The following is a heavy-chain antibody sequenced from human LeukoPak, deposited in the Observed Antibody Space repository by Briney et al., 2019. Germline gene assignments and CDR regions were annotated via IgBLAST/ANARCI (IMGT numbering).Heavy chain of an antibody. D-gene: IGHD3-22*01. CDR1: GGSISTYY. CDR3: ARGLPTLYYYDSSGYYLLGNAFDI. V-gene: IGHV4-59*01. CDR2: IYYTGST. Sequence: KTSETLSLTCTVSGGSISTYYWSWIRQPPGKGLEWIGYIYYTGSTNYNPSLKSRVTVSVDTSKNQFSLKLSSVTAADTAVYYCARGLPTLYYYDSSGYYLLGNAFDIWGQGTMVTVSS. J-gene: IGHJ3*02.